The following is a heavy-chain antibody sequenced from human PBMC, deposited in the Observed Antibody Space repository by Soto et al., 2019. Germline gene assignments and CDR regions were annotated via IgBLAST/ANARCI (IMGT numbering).Heavy chain of an antibody. V-gene: IGHV1-18*01. D-gene: IGHD3-22*01. CDR2: ISPYDGDT. CDR3: ARYCYYCVNSGQFYSGTDTFDI. CDR1: GYTFDSSG. J-gene: IGHJ3*02. Sequence: QVQLVQSGAEVKKPGASVKVSCEASGYTFDSSGITWVRQAPGLGLEWMGWISPYDGDTNYAPHLRGRATLTTDASTTTVYMELRSLRSDDTAIYYCARYCYYCVNSGQFYSGTDTFDIWGQGTMVTVS.